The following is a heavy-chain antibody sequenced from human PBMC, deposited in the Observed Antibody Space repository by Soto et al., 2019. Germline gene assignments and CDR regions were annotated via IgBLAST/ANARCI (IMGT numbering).Heavy chain of an antibody. CDR3: ASSITFGGVIALDLFDY. D-gene: IGHD3-16*02. V-gene: IGHV1-69*01. CDR2: IIPIFGTA. J-gene: IGHJ4*02. Sequence: PGQKDEWMGGIIPIFGTANYAQKFQGRVTITADESTSTAYMELSSLRSEDTAVYYCASSITFGGVIALDLFDYWGQGTLVTVSS.